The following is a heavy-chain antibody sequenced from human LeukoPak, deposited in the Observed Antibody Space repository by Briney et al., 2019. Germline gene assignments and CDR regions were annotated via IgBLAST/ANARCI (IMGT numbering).Heavy chain of an antibody. CDR3: ARRADDAFDI. V-gene: IGHV3-33*01. J-gene: IGHJ3*02. CDR1: AFSFSSYG. Sequence: PGGSLRHSCAASAFSFSSYGMHWVRQAPGRGLEWVALIWYDGSNRYYGDSVKGRFTISRDNSKNTLYLQMNSLRAEDTAVYYCARRADDAFDIWGQGTMVTVSS. CDR2: IWYDGSNR.